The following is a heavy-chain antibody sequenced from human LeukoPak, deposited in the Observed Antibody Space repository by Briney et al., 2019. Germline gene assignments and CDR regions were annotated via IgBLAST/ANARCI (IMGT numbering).Heavy chain of an antibody. CDR3: ARDIYDTSGLYYFDF. CDR1: GFTFSSYG. CDR2: VWYDGSNK. D-gene: IGHD3-22*01. J-gene: IGHJ4*02. Sequence: GGSLRLSCAASGFTFSSYGMHWVRQAPGKGPEWVANVWYDGSNKYYADSVKGRFTISRDNSKNTLCLQMNSLRAEDTAFYYCARDIYDTSGLYYFDFWGQGTLVTVSS. V-gene: IGHV3-33*01.